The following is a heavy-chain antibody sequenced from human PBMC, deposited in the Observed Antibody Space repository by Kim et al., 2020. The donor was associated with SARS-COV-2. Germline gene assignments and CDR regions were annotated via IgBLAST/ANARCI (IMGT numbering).Heavy chain of an antibody. Sequence: GGSLRLSCAASGFTFSSYAMHWVRQAPGKGLEWVAVISYDGSNKYYADSVKGRFTISRDNSKNTLYLQMNSLRAEDTAVYYCARDYDILTGYYYYYYGMDVWGQGTTVTVSS. D-gene: IGHD3-9*01. CDR3: ARDYDILTGYYYYYYGMDV. CDR1: GFTFSSYA. J-gene: IGHJ6*02. V-gene: IGHV3-30*04. CDR2: ISYDGSNK.